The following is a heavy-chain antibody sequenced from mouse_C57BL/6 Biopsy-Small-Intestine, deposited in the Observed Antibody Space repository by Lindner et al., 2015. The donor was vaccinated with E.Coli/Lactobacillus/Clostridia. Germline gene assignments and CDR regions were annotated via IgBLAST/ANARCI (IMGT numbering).Heavy chain of an antibody. J-gene: IGHJ1*01. CDR2: INPSNGDT. CDR1: GYSFTGYF. Sequence: VQLQESGPELVKPGASVKISCKASGYSFTGYFMNWVKQSHGKSLEWIGRINPSNGDTGYNQKFKSKATLTVDKSSSTAYMELHSLTSEDSAVYYCARRRGIWYFDVWGAGTTVTVSS. CDR3: ARRRGIWYFDV. V-gene: IGHV1-37*01.